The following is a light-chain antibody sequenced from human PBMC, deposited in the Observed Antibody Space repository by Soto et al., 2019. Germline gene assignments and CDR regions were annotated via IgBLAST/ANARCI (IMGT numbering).Light chain of an antibody. CDR2: AAS. CDR3: QQYNNWPWT. Sequence: EIVMTQSPATLSVSPWERATLSGRARQRINRNLAWYQHKPGQAPRLLIYAASTRATGIPDRFSGSGSGTDFTLTISRLEPEDFAVYYCQQYNNWPWTFGQGTKV. V-gene: IGKV3D-15*01. CDR1: QRINRN. J-gene: IGKJ1*01.